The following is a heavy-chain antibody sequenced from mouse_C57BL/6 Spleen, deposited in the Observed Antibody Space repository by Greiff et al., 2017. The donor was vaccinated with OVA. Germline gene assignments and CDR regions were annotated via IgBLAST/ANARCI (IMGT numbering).Heavy chain of an antibody. D-gene: IGHD4-1*01. J-gene: IGHJ1*03. CDR2: INYDGSST. V-gene: IGHV5-16*01. CDR3: ARDRLGEGYFDV. CDR1: GFTFSDYY. Sequence: EVQRVESEGGLVQPGSSMKLSCTASGFTFSDYYMAWVRQVPEKGLEWVANINYDGSSTYYLDSLKSRFIISRDNAKNILYLQMSSLKSEDTATDYCARDRLGEGYFDVWGTGTTVTVSS.